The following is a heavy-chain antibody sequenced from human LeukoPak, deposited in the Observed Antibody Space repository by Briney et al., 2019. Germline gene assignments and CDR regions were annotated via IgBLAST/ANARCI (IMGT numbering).Heavy chain of an antibody. J-gene: IGHJ2*01. CDR2: IYTSGST. V-gene: IGHV4-4*07. Sequence: PSETLSLTCTVSGGSISSYYWSWLRQPAGKGLEWIGRIYTSGSTNYNPSLKSRVTMSVDTSKNQFSLKLSSVTAADTAVYYCARGIGYCSSTSCHRAGYWYFDLWGRGTLVTVSS. D-gene: IGHD2-2*01. CDR1: GGSISSYY. CDR3: ARGIGYCSSTSCHRAGYWYFDL.